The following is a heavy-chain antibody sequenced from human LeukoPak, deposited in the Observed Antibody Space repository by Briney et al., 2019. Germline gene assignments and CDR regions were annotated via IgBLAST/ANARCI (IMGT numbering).Heavy chain of an antibody. J-gene: IGHJ5*02. CDR2: ITNSGGST. CDR1: GFTFSSYA. D-gene: IGHD3-9*01. V-gene: IGHV3-23*01. CDR3: AKGSQVLRYSPNWFDP. Sequence: GGSLRLSCAAGFTFSSYAMSWVRQAPGKGLEWISTITNSGGSTYYADSVKGRFTISRDNSKNTLYLQMNSLRAEDTAVYYCAKGSQVLRYSPNWFDPWGQGTLVTVSS.